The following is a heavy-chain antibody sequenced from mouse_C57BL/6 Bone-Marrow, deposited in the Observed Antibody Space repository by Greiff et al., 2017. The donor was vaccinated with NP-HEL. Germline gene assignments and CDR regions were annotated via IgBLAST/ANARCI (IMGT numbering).Heavy chain of an antibody. CDR2: ISSGGSYT. CDR1: GFTFSSYG. V-gene: IGHV5-6*02. CDR3: ARRDYYGSSPGLAY. Sequence: EVKLVESGGDLVKPGGSLKLSCAASGFTFSSYGMSWVRQTPDKRLEWVATISSGGSYTYYPDSVKGRFTISRDNAKNTLYLQMSSLKSEDTAMYYCARRDYYGSSPGLAYWGQGTLVTVSA. J-gene: IGHJ3*01. D-gene: IGHD1-1*01.